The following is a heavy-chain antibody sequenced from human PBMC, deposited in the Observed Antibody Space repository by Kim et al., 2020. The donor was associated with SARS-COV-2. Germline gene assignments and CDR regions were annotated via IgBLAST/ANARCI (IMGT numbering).Heavy chain of an antibody. CDR3: SRGHTVVVPSPILGLGPIYFYYNMDV. J-gene: IGHJ6*03. V-gene: IGHV4-34*01. CDR1: GGSLSGYS. CDR2: INHSGGT. D-gene: IGHD2-2*01. Sequence: SETLSLTRGVYGGSLSGYSWSWIRQPPGKGLEWIGEINHSGGTNYSPSLKSRVAMSVDTSKNQFSLRLRSVTAADMAVYYCSRGHTVVVPSPILGLGPIYFYYNMDVWGRGTTVTVSS.